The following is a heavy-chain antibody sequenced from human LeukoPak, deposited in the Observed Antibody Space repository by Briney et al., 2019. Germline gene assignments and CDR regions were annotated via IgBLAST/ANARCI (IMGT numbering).Heavy chain of an antibody. CDR1: GFTFSSYE. CDR2: ISSGSTI. D-gene: IGHD6-19*01. CDR3: ARESIAVAGAPFDY. J-gene: IGHJ4*02. V-gene: IGHV3-48*03. Sequence: GSLRLSCAASGFTFSSYEMNWVRQAPEKGLEWVSYISSGSTIYDADSVKGRFTISRDDAKNSLYLQMNSLRAEDTAVYYCARESIAVAGAPFDYWGQGTLVTVSS.